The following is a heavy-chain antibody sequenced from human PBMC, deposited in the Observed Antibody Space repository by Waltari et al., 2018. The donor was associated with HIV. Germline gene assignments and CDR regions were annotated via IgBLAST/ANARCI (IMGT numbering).Heavy chain of an antibody. J-gene: IGHJ4*02. CDR3: ARSIVGATYFDY. D-gene: IGHD1-26*01. Sequence: QLQLQESGPGLVKPSETLSLTCTVSGGSIRSSRYYWGWTRQPPGKGLEWIGSLYYSGSTYYNPSLKSRVTISVDTSKNQFSLKLSSVTAADTAVYYCARSIVGATYFDYWGQGTLVTVSS. CDR2: LYYSGST. CDR1: GGSIRSSRYY. V-gene: IGHV4-39*01.